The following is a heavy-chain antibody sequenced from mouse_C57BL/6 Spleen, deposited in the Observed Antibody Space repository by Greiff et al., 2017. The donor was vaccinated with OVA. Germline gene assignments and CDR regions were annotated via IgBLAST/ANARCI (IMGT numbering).Heavy chain of an antibody. CDR2: IDPSDSET. J-gene: IGHJ3*01. Sequence: QVQLQQPGAELVRPGSSVKLSCKASGYTFTSYWMHWVKQRPIQGLEWIGNIDPSDSETHYNQKFKDKATLTVDKSSSTAYMQLSSLTSEDSAVYYCAREAVDYEAWFAYWGQGTLVTVSA. CDR3: AREAVDYEAWFAY. D-gene: IGHD2-4*01. V-gene: IGHV1-52*01. CDR1: GYTFTSYW.